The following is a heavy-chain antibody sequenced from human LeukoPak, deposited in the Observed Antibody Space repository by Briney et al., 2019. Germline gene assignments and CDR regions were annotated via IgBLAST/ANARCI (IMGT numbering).Heavy chain of an antibody. V-gene: IGHV3-21*01. CDR3: ARGPTRYYFDY. Sequence: GGSLRLSCAASGFTFSSYSMNWVRQAPGKGLEWVSSISSSSSYIYYADSVKGRFTISRDNAKNSLYLQMNSLRAEGTAVYYCARGPTRYYFDYWGQGTLVTVSS. CDR2: ISSSSSYI. J-gene: IGHJ4*02. CDR1: GFTFSSYS.